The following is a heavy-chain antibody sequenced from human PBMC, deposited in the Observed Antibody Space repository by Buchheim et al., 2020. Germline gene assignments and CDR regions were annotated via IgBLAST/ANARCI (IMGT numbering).Heavy chain of an antibody. CDR3: ARERGYYDMWTGLSSSEKMDC. Sequence: QVQLQQWGAGLLKPSETLSLTCAVYGGSFRGYYRSWIRQPPGKGLEWMGEINHSGSTNYNPSLKSRVNISVDTSKNQFSLKLSSVAAYDSALYYCARERGYYDMWTGLSSSEKMDCWGQGTL. D-gene: IGHD3-9*01. J-gene: IGHJ4*01. CDR2: INHSGST. V-gene: IGHV4-34*01. CDR1: GGSFRGYY.